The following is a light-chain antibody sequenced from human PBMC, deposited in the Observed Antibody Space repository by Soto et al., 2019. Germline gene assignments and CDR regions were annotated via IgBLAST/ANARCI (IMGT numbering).Light chain of an antibody. CDR2: GXS. CDR3: QQYGGSPIT. V-gene: IGKV3-20*01. Sequence: EIALTQSPGTMALSAGARATISXRASQSVSISYLAGSQQKPGXAPRXXXDGXSSRATGSPDRLSGSGSGTDFTLIISRLQPEDFALYYCQQYGGSPITFGQGTRLEIK. J-gene: IGKJ5*01. CDR1: QSVSISY.